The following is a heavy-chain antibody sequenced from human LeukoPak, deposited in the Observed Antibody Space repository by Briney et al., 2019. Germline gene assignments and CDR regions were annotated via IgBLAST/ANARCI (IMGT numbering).Heavy chain of an antibody. V-gene: IGHV3-48*03. CDR1: GFTFSNYE. Sequence: PGGSLRLSCAASGFTFSNYEMNWVRQAPGKGLDWASYIGSRGATIYYADSVKGRFTISRDNTKNSLYLQMNSLRVEDTAVYYCAKVAKYYYGSETYYFFEHWGQGTPVTASS. J-gene: IGHJ4*02. D-gene: IGHD3-10*01. CDR3: AKVAKYYYGSETYYFFEH. CDR2: IGSRGATI.